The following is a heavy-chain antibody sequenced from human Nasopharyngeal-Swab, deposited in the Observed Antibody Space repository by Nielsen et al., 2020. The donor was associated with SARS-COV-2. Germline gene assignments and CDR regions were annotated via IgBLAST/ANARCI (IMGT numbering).Heavy chain of an antibody. J-gene: IGHJ4*02. CDR2: IWYDGSNK. CDR1: GFTFSSYG. Sequence: GGSLRLSCAASGFTFSSYGMHWVRQAPGKGLEWVAVIWYDGSNKYYADSVKGRFTISRDNSKNTPYLQMNSLRAEDTAVYYCAREGGIAVIDYWGQGTLVTVSS. CDR3: AREGGIAVIDY. V-gene: IGHV3-33*01. D-gene: IGHD6-19*01.